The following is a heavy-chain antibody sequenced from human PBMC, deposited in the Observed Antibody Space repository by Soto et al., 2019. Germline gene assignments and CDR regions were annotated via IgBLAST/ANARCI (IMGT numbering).Heavy chain of an antibody. V-gene: IGHV4-39*01. J-gene: IGHJ4*02. CDR3: AGFVVPASRNSDFDY. CDR2: IYYSGST. Sequence: SETLSLTCTVSGISVSTSDYYWGWVRQPPGKGLDWIGNIYYSGSTFYNPSLRGRVTLSVDTSKNQFSLRLNSVTVADTAVYFCAGFVVPASRNSDFDYWGQGTLVTV. D-gene: IGHD2-15*01. CDR1: GISVSTSDYY.